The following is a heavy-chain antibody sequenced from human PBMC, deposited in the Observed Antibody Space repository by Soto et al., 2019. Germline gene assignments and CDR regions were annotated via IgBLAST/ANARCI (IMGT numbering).Heavy chain of an antibody. CDR3: ARAYVDDFGSGYRPQY. V-gene: IGHV3-7*03. Sequence: GGSLRLSCASSVFTFSSYWMSCVRHSPGKGLEWVANVKQDGSEKYYVDSVKGRFTISRDNAKNSLYLQMNSLRAEDAAVYYCARAYVDDFGSGYRPQYWGQGTLVTVSS. CDR2: VKQDGSEK. J-gene: IGHJ4*02. CDR1: VFTFSSYW. D-gene: IGHD3-3*01.